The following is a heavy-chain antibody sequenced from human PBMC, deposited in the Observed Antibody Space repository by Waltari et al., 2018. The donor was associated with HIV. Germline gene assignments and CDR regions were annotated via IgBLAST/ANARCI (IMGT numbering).Heavy chain of an antibody. CDR1: GGSVINSDYY. V-gene: IGHV4-39*01. Sequence: QLQLQQSGPGLVKPSETLSLTCTVSGGSVINSDYYWDLIRQSPGKGLEWIGNIYYTGTTFYNPSLKSRVTMSADLSRNQFSLRLNSVTAADTAIYYCARRPRMAAFYLYYGMDVWGQGTTVTVSS. CDR3: ARRPRMAAFYLYYGMDV. CDR2: IYYTGTT. D-gene: IGHD2-8*01. J-gene: IGHJ6*02.